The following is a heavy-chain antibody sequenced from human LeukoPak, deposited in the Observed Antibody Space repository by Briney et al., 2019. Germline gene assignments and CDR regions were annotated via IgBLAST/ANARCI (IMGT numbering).Heavy chain of an antibody. J-gene: IGHJ5*02. V-gene: IGHV1-8*01. D-gene: IGHD3-10*01. CDR3: ARGLWFGEFTNPYNWFDP. Sequence: ASVKVSCKASGYTFTSYDINWVRQATGQGLEWMGWMNPNSGNTGYAQKFQGRVTMTRNTSISTAYMELSSLRSEDTAVYYCARGLWFGEFTNPYNWFDPWGQGTLVTVSS. CDR2: MNPNSGNT. CDR1: GYTFTSYD.